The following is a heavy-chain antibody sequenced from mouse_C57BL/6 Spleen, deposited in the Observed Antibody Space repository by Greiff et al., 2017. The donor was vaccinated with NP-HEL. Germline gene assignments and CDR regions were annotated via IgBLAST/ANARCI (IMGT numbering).Heavy chain of an antibody. CDR3: ARGGSMVTTRGYFDY. CDR1: GYTFTDYY. V-gene: IGHV1-19*01. Sequence: EVQLQQSGPVLVKPGASVKMSCKASGYTFTDYYMNWVKQSHGKSLEWIGVINPYNGGTSYNQKFKGKATLTVDKSSSTAYMELNSLTSEDSAVYYGARGGSMVTTRGYFDYWGQGTTLTVSS. D-gene: IGHD2-2*01. CDR2: INPYNGGT. J-gene: IGHJ2*01.